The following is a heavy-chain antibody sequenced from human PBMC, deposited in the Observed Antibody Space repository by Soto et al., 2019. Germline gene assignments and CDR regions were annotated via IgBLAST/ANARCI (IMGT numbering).Heavy chain of an antibody. V-gene: IGHV4-39*01. Sequence: SETLSLTCAVSGDSVSSSSYYWAWIRQPPGKGLEWIGSIHYRVNSYYSPSLKSRITISVDTSKNQISLRLSSVTAADTAVYYCARPLQLAVSGFDPWGQGTLVTVSS. CDR2: IHYRVNS. CDR3: ARPLQLAVSGFDP. CDR1: GDSVSSSSYY. D-gene: IGHD3-3*02. J-gene: IGHJ5*02.